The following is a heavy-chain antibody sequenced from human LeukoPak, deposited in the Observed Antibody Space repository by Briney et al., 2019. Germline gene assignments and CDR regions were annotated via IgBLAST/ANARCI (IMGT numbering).Heavy chain of an antibody. J-gene: IGHJ6*02. CDR3: AKKVITYYYGMDV. Sequence: GSLRLSCAASGFTFNNYAMSWVRQAPGKGLEWVSGISGSGGATYYADSVKGRFTISRDNSKNTLYLQMSGLRAEDTAVYYCAKKVITYYYGMDVWGQGTTVTVSS. V-gene: IGHV3-23*01. D-gene: IGHD2-21*01. CDR2: ISGSGGAT. CDR1: GFTFNNYA.